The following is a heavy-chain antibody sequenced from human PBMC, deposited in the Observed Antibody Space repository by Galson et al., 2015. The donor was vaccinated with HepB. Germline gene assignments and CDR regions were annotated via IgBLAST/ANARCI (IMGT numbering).Heavy chain of an antibody. V-gene: IGHV1-58*02. CDR1: GFIFSSSA. CDR3: ATDSSPYYYDTRSNFGYFDL. D-gene: IGHD3-22*01. J-gene: IGHJ2*01. Sequence: SVKVSCKASGFIFSSSAMQWVRQARGQRLEWIGWIVVGSGNTNYAQKFQERVTITRDMSTNTSYMELSSLRAEDTAVYYCATDSSPYYYDTRSNFGYFDLWGRGTLVTVSS. CDR2: IVVGSGNT.